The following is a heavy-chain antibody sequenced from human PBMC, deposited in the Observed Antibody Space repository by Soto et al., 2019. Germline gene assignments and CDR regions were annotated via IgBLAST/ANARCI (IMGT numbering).Heavy chain of an antibody. Sequence: GGSLRLSCAVPGIIFTGYGMHWVRQAPGKGLEYVSAISSNGGSTYYANSVKGRFTISRDNSKNTLYLQMGSLRAEDMAVYYCARDQKPLNYFDYWGQGTLVTVSS. CDR2: ISSNGGST. CDR1: GIIFTGYG. CDR3: ARDQKPLNYFDY. V-gene: IGHV3-64*01. J-gene: IGHJ4*02.